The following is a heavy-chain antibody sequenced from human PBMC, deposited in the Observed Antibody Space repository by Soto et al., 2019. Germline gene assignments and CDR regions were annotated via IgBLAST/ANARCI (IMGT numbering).Heavy chain of an antibody. CDR2: IYYSGST. V-gene: IGHV4-31*03. D-gene: IGHD3-10*01. J-gene: IGHJ6*02. CDR1: GGSISSGGYY. Sequence: SETLSLTCTVSGGSISSGGYYWSWIRQHPGKGLEWIGYIYYSGSTYYNPSLKSRVTISVDTSKNQFSLKLSSVTAADTAVYYCARKSTMVRGVIQVGYYYYGMDVWGQGTTVTVSS. CDR3: ARKSTMVRGVIQVGYYYYGMDV.